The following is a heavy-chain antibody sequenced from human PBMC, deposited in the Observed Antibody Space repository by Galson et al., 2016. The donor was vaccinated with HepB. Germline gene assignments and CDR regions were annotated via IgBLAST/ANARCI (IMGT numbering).Heavy chain of an antibody. J-gene: IGHJ4*02. CDR1: GFNFSTYS. CDR3: ARDLGGDIVTGSPDY. V-gene: IGHV3-21*01. Sequence: SLRLSCAASGFNFSTYSMNWVCQAPGKGLEWVSSISRSGSYIYYADAVRGRFTISRDSAKNSLFLQMNSLRAEDTAIYYCARDLGGDIVTGSPDYWGQGTLVTVSS. CDR2: ISRSGSYI. D-gene: IGHD3-9*01.